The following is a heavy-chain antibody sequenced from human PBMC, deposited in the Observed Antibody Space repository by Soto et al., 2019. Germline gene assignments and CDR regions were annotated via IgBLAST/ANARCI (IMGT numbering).Heavy chain of an antibody. CDR3: ARDTKYSSSGYDAFDI. J-gene: IGHJ3*02. Sequence: ASVKVSCKASGYTFTSYGISWVRQAPGQGLEWMGWISAYNGNTNYAQKLQGRVTMTTDTSTSTAYMELRSLRSDDTAVYYCARDTKYSSSGYDAFDIWGQGTMVTRSS. D-gene: IGHD6-6*01. V-gene: IGHV1-18*01. CDR2: ISAYNGNT. CDR1: GYTFTSYG.